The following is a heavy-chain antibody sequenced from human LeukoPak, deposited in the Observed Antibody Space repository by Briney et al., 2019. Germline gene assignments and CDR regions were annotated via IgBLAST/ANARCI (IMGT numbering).Heavy chain of an antibody. CDR1: GFTVSSNY. V-gene: IGHV3-66*01. D-gene: IGHD3-9*01. J-gene: IGHJ4*02. CDR2: IYSGGST. CDR3: ARAGVLRYLGD. Sequence: PGRSLRLSCAASGFTVSSNYMSWVRQPPGKGLEWVSVIYSGGSTYYADSVKGRFTISRDNSKNTVYLQMNSLRAEDTAIYYCARAGVLRYLGDWGQGTLVTVSS.